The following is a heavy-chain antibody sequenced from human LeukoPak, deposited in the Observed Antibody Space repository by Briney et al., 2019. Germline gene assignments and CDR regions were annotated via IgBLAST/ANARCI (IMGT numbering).Heavy chain of an antibody. J-gene: IGHJ4*02. CDR3: ATVKVIMITFGGVIVSEYYFDY. V-gene: IGHV1-24*01. Sequence: GASVKVSFKVSGYTLTELSRHWGRQAPGKGGGGVGGFDPEDGERIYAQKFQGRVTMTEDTSTDTAYMELSSLRSEDTAVYYCATVKVIMITFGGVIVSEYYFDYWGQGTLVTVSS. CDR1: GYTLTELS. D-gene: IGHD3-16*02. CDR2: FDPEDGER.